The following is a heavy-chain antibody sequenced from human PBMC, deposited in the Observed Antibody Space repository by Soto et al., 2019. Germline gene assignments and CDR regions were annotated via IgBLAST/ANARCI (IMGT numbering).Heavy chain of an antibody. D-gene: IGHD3-10*01. V-gene: IGHV5-51*01. Sequence: GESLKISCQVSEYTFTIYWIGWVRQMPGKGLEWMGIIYPSDSDTRYSPSFQGQVTISADQSINTAYLQWDSLKASDTAIYYCARPANAGADHFDLWGQGTPVTVSS. CDR1: EYTFTIYW. J-gene: IGHJ4*02. CDR3: ARPANAGADHFDL. CDR2: IYPSDSDT.